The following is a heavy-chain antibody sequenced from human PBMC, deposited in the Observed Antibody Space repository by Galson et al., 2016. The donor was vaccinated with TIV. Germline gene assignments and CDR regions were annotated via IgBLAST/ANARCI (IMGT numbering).Heavy chain of an antibody. V-gene: IGHV3-7*01. CDR3: SRDLTTGNPCYDY. CDR1: GFSFRSYW. CDR2: IREDGSEI. Sequence: SLRLSCAASGFSFRSYWMSWVRQAPGKGLQWVANIREDGSEIYYVDSVKGRFTISRDNAKNSLYLQMSSLRAKDTAMYYCSRDLTTGNPCYDYWGQRTLITVSS. D-gene: IGHD1-1*01. J-gene: IGHJ4*02.